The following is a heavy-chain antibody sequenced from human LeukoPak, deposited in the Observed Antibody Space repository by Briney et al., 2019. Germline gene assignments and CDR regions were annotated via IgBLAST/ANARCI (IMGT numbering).Heavy chain of an antibody. CDR1: GGSISGYY. CDR3: ARVGIFGVVIHRGFFDY. J-gene: IGHJ4*02. Sequence: PSETLSLTCTVSGGSISGYYWGWIRQPPGKGLEWIGSIYHSGSTYYNPSLKSRVTISVDTSKNQFSLKLSSVTAADTAVYYCARVGIFGVVIHRGFFDYWGQGTLVTVSS. D-gene: IGHD3-3*01. CDR2: IYHSGST. V-gene: IGHV4-38-2*02.